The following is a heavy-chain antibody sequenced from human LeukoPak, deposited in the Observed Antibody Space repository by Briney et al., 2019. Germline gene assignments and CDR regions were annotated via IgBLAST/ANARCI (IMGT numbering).Heavy chain of an antibody. D-gene: IGHD6-13*01. Sequence: ASVKVSCKASGYTFTGYYMHWVRQAPGQGLEWMGWINPNSGGTNYAQKFQGRVTMTRDTSISTAYMELSRLRSDDTAVYYCARELIAAAGAPTMDAFDIWGQGTMVTVSS. J-gene: IGHJ3*02. CDR3: ARELIAAAGAPTMDAFDI. V-gene: IGHV1-2*02. CDR1: GYTFTGYY. CDR2: INPNSGGT.